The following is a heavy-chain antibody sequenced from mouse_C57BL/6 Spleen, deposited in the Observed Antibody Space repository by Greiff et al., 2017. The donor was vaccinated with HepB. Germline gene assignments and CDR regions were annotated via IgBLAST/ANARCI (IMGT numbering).Heavy chain of an antibody. V-gene: IGHV1-18*01. J-gene: IGHJ4*01. CDR3: ARGDGYYDAMDY. CDR1: GYTFTDYN. CDR2: INPNNGGT. D-gene: IGHD2-3*01. Sequence: EVQLQQSGPELVKPGASVKIPCQASGYTFTDYNMDWVKPSHGKSLEWIGDINPNNGGTIYNQKFKGKATLTVDKSSSTAYMELRSLTSEDTAVYYCARGDGYYDAMDYWGQGTSVTVAS.